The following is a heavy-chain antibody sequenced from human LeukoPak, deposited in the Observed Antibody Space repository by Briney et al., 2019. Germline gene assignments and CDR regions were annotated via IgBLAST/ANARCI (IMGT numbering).Heavy chain of an antibody. D-gene: IGHD2-15*01. V-gene: IGHV1-8*01. CDR2: MNPNSGNT. CDR1: GYTFTSYD. J-gene: IGHJ6*02. Sequence: ASVKVSCKASGYTFTSYDINWVRQATGQGLEWMGWMNPNSGNTGYAQKFQGRVTMTRNTSISTAYMELSSLRSEDTAVYYCARGGLGSSVLFGPPIYYYYGMDVWGQGTTVTVSS. CDR3: ARGGLGSSVLFGPPIYYYYGMDV.